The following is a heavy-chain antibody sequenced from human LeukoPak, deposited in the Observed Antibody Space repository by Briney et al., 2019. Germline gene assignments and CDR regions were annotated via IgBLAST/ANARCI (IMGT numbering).Heavy chain of an antibody. J-gene: IGHJ4*02. CDR1: GGTFSSYA. CDR2: IIPIFGIA. D-gene: IGHD5-12*01. Sequence: AASVKVSCKASGGTFSSYAISWVRQAPGQGLEWMGGIIPIFGIANYAQKFQGRVTITADESTSTAYMELSSLGSEDTAVYYCARADIVANPSFDYWGQGTLVTVSS. CDR3: ARADIVANPSFDY. V-gene: IGHV1-69*13.